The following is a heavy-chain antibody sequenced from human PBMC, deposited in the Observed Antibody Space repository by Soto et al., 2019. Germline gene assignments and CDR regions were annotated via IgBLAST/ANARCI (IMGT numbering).Heavy chain of an antibody. D-gene: IGHD3-9*01. J-gene: IGHJ4*02. Sequence: SETLSLTCAVYGGSFSGYYWSWIRQPPGKGLEWIGEINHSGSTNYNPSLKSRVTISVDTSKNQFSLKLSSVTAADTAVYYWARSLEPPDTVTVLRYEAVARGYYFDYWGQGTLVTVSS. CDR3: ARSLEPPDTVTVLRYEAVARGYYFDY. CDR1: GGSFSGYY. V-gene: IGHV4-34*01. CDR2: INHSGST.